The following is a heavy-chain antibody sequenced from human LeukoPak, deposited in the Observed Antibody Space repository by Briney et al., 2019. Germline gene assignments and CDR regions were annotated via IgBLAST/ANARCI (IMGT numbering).Heavy chain of an antibody. D-gene: IGHD6-13*01. V-gene: IGHV3-21*01. CDR2: ISSSSSYI. J-gene: IGHJ4*02. CDR1: GFTFSTYS. CDR3: ARDPRGSWYVDY. Sequence: GGSLRLSCAASGFTFSTYSMNWVRQAPGKGLEWVSSISSSSSYIYYADSVKGRFTISRDNAKNSLYLQMNSLRVEDTAVYYCARDPRGSWYVDYWGQGTLVTVSS.